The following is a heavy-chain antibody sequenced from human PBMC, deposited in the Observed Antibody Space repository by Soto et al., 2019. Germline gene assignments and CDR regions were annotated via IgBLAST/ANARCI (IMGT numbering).Heavy chain of an antibody. CDR1: GGSFSGYY. V-gene: IGHV4-34*01. CDR3: ARGYGSGRWYYYYGMDV. D-gene: IGHD3-10*01. Sequence: SETLSLTCAVYGGSFSGYYWSWIRQPPGKGLGWIGEINHSGSTNYNPSLKSRVTISVDTSKNQFSLKLSSVTAADTAVYYCARGYGSGRWYYYYGMDVWGQGTTVTVSS. CDR2: INHSGST. J-gene: IGHJ6*02.